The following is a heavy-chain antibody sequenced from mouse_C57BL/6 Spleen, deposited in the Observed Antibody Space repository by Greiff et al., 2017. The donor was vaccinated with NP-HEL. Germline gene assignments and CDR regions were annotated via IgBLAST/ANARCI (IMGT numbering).Heavy chain of an antibody. Sequence: VQLQQSGAELAKPGASVKLSCKASGYTFTSYWMHWVKQRPGQGLEWIGYINPSSGYPKSNQKFEDKAPLTADKSSSTAYMQLSSLTYEDSAGYYCYSSGSFDYWGQGTTLTVAS. CDR2: INPSSGYP. J-gene: IGHJ2*01. CDR3: YSSGSFDY. V-gene: IGHV1-7*01. D-gene: IGHD3-2*02. CDR1: GYTFTSYW.